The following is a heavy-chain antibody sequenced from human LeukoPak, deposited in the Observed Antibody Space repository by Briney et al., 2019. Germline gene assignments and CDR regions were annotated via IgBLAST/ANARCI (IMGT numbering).Heavy chain of an antibody. CDR1: GGSFSGYY. CDR2: INHSGST. CDR3: ARANGDYVTDILRHDY. J-gene: IGHJ4*02. D-gene: IGHD4-17*01. Sequence: SETLSLTCAVYGGSFSGYYWSWIRQPPGKGPEWIGEINHSGSTNYNPSLKSRVTISVDTSKNQFSLKLSSVTAADTAVYYCARANGDYVTDILRHDYWGQGTLLTVSS. V-gene: IGHV4-34*01.